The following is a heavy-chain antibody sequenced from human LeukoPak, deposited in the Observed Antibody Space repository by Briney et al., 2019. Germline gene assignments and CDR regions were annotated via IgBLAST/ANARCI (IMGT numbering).Heavy chain of an antibody. D-gene: IGHD3-16*01. CDR2: INHSGST. J-gene: IGHJ3*01. CDR3: ARWGAFEV. V-gene: IGHV4-34*01. CDR1: GGPLSRYY. Sequence: TSETLSLTCAVYGGPLSRYYWGWIRQPPGEGLEWIGEINHSGSTNYNPSLKSRVTISVDTSKNQISLKLTSVTAADTAVYYCARWGAFEVWGQGTMVTVSS.